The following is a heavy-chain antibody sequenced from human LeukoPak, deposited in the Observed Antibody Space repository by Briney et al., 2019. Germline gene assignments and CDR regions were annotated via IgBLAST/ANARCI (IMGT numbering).Heavy chain of an antibody. Sequence: ASVKVSCKASGGTFSSYAISWVRQAPGQGLEWMGGIIPIFGTANYAQKFQGRVTITADESTSTAYMELSSLRSEDTAVYYYASNYDFWSGYPYYYGMDVWGQGTTVTVSS. CDR1: GGTFSSYA. V-gene: IGHV1-69*13. D-gene: IGHD3-3*01. CDR2: IIPIFGTA. CDR3: ASNYDFWSGYPYYYGMDV. J-gene: IGHJ6*02.